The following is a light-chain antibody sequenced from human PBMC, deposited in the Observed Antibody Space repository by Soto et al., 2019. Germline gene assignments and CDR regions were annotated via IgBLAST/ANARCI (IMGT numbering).Light chain of an antibody. CDR1: QSVSNN. Sequence: TQAPATLSFSPLYIATLSFRASQSVSNNLAWYQHKPGQGPRLLIYGASTRATGIPVRFSGSGSGTEFTLTISSLQSEDFAAYYCQQYNHWVSFGGGTRLEI. CDR3: QQYNHWVS. J-gene: IGKJ5*01. CDR2: GAS. V-gene: IGKV3-15*01.